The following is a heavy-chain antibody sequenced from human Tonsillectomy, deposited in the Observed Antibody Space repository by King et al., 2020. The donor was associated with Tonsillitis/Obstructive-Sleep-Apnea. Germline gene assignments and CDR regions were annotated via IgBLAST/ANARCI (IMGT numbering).Heavy chain of an antibody. J-gene: IGHJ5*02. CDR3: VRATQDSSGYYYNPWFDP. CDR2: IYYSGST. V-gene: IGHV4-39*01. Sequence: LQLQESGPGLVKPSETLSLTCTVSGGSISSSSYYWGWIRQPPGKGLEWIGRIYYSGSTYYNPSLKSRVTISVDTSKNQFSLKLSSVTAADTAVYYCVRATQDSSGYYYNPWFDPWGQGPLVTVSS. D-gene: IGHD3-22*01. CDR1: GGSISSSSYY.